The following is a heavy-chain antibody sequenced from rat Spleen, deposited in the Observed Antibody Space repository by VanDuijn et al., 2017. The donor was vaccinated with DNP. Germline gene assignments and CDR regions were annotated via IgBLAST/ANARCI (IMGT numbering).Heavy chain of an antibody. J-gene: IGHJ2*01. CDR2: ISYSGTT. CDR3: ARWTYYFDY. CDR1: GYSITNNY. V-gene: IGHV3-1*01. Sequence: EVQLQESGPGLVKPSQSLSLTCSVTGYSITNNYGGWIRKFPGNKMEWIGHISYSGTTTYNPSLKSRISITRDTSKNHFFLQLNSVTTEDTATYYCARWTYYFDYWGQGVMVTVSS.